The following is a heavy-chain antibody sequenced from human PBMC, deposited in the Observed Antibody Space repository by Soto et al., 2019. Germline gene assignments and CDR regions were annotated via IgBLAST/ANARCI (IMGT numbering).Heavy chain of an antibody. CDR2: ISYDGSNK. CDR3: ARGGYYGSGTHPNWFDP. D-gene: IGHD3-10*01. V-gene: IGHV3-30-3*01. Sequence: QVQLVESGGGVVQPGRSLRLSCAASGFTFSSYAMHWVRQAPGKGLEWVAVISYDGSNKYYADSVKGRFTISRDNCXNXXYLQMNSLRAEDTDVYYCARGGYYGSGTHPNWFDPWGQGTLVTVSS. CDR1: GFTFSSYA. J-gene: IGHJ5*02.